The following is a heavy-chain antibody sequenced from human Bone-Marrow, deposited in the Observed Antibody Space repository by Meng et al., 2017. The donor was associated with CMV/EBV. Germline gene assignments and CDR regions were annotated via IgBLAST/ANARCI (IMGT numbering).Heavy chain of an antibody. CDR2: SYYSGST. CDR3: ARGWNYDPGWFDP. J-gene: IGHJ5*02. D-gene: IGHD1-7*01. Sequence: SETLSLTCTVSGGSISSSSYYWGWTRQPPGKGLEWGGSSYYSGSTYYSSSLKSRVTISVDTSKNQFCLKLSSVTAADTAVYYWARGWNYDPGWFDPWGQGTLVTVSS. CDR1: GGSISSSSYY. V-gene: IGHV4-39*07.